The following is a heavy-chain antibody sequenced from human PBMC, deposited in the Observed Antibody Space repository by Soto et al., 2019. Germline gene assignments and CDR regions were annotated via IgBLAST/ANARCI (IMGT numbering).Heavy chain of an antibody. CDR3: ARSQGSSTSLEIYYYYYDGMVV. CDR1: GGTFSSYA. D-gene: IGHD2-2*01. J-gene: IGHJ6*02. CDR2: IIPISETT. Sequence: QVQLVQSGAEVKKPGSSVKVSCKASGGTFSSYAISWVRQAPGQGLEWMGGIIPISETTNYAQKFQGRVTITADESKSTAYMELSSLRSEDTAVYYCARSQGSSTSLEIYYYYYDGMVVWGQGTTVTVSS. V-gene: IGHV1-69*01.